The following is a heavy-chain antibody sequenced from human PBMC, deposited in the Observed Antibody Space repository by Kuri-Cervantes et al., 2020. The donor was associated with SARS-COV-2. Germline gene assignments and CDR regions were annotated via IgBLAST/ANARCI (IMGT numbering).Heavy chain of an antibody. CDR2: ISYDGSNK. Sequence: GESLKISCAASGFTFSSYGMHWVRQALGKGLEWVAVISYDGSNKYYADSVKGRFTISRDNSKNTLYLQMNSLRAEDTAVYYCARLRVDYGDYSRQYYFDYWGQGTLVTVSS. J-gene: IGHJ4*02. CDR3: ARLRVDYGDYSRQYYFDY. V-gene: IGHV3-30*03. D-gene: IGHD4-17*01. CDR1: GFTFSSYG.